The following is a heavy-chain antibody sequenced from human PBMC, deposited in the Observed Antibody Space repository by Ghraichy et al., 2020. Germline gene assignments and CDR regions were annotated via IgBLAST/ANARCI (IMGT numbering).Heavy chain of an antibody. CDR3: TTGMTSGQNF. D-gene: IGHD1-14*01. Sequence: GGSLRLSCAASGFIFSKAWMNWVRQAPGKGLEWIGRIKSKTDGGATEYAAPLKDRFTISRDDSENTLCLQMNSLKTEDTAVYFCTTGMTSGQNFWGQGTLVTVSS. V-gene: IGHV3-15*01. CDR2: IKSKTDGGAT. J-gene: IGHJ4*02. CDR1: GFIFSKAW.